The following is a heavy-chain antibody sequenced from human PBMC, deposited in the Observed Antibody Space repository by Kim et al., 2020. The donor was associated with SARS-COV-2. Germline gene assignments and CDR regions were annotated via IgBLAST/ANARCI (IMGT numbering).Heavy chain of an antibody. Sequence: GNGNTIHSQKFQGRVTFTPDTSASTAYMELSSLRSEDSAVYYCLGGYYFDYWGQGTLVTVSS. CDR3: LGGYYFDY. V-gene: IGHV1-3*01. D-gene: IGHD2-15*01. CDR2: GNGNT. J-gene: IGHJ4*02.